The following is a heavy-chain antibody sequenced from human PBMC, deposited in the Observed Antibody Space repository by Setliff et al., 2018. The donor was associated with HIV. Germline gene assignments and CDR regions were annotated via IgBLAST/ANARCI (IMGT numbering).Heavy chain of an antibody. D-gene: IGHD3-10*01. J-gene: IGHJ6*03. CDR1: GGSISSYY. V-gene: IGHV4-59*01. CDR3: ARVGVDVVRHYYYYMDV. CDR2: IYYSGST. Sequence: KPSETLSLTCTASGGSISSYYWSWIRQPPGKGLEWIGYIYYSGSTNYNPSLKSRVTISVDTSKNQFSLKLSSVTAADTAVYYCARVGVDVVRHYYYYMDVWGKGTTVTVSS.